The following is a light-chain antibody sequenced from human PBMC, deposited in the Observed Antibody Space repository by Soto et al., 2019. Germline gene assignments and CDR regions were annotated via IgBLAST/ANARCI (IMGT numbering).Light chain of an antibody. CDR3: QQRSNWPIT. CDR2: GAS. J-gene: IGKJ5*01. V-gene: IGKV3D-20*02. CDR1: QSVSSSY. Sequence: EIVLTQSPCTLSLSPGERAPLSCMASQSVSSSYLAWYQQKPGQAPRLLIYGASSRATGIPDRFSGSGSGTDFTLTISSLEPEDFAVYYCQQRSNWPITFGQGTRLEIK.